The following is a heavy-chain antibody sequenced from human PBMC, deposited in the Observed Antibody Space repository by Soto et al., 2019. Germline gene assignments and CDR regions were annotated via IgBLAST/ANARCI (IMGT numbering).Heavy chain of an antibody. CDR1: GFTFSDYY. Sequence: GGSLRLSCAASGFTFSDYYMSWIRQAPGKGLEWVSYISSSSSYTNYADSVKGRFTISRDNAKNSLYLQMNSLRAEDTAVYYCARVTVLMVYATNMDFDYWGQGTLVTVSS. J-gene: IGHJ4*02. CDR3: ARVTVLMVYATNMDFDY. V-gene: IGHV3-11*06. CDR2: ISSSSSYT. D-gene: IGHD2-8*01.